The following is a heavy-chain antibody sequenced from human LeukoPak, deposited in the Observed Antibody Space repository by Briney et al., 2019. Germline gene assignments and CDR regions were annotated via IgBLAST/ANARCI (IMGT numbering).Heavy chain of an antibody. CDR2: ITYSGDA. J-gene: IGHJ4*02. D-gene: IGHD3-10*01. Sequence: GGSLRLSCAASGFTFSSYAMRWVRQAPGKGLEWVSSITYSGDAYYPDSVKGRFTISRDNSQNTLYLQMNSLRAEDTAIYYCAIEGFLKDFDFWGQGTLVTVSS. CDR1: GFTFSSYA. CDR3: AIEGFLKDFDF. V-gene: IGHV3-23*01.